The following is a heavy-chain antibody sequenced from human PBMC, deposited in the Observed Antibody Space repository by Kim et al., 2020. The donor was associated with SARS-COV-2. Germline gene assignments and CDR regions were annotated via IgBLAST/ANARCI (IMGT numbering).Heavy chain of an antibody. V-gene: IGHV3-23*01. Sequence: DPGKGRFTNSRDNSKNKLYLQMNSLRAEDTAVYDCAKTIWFGELLRHGMDVWGQGTTVTVSS. CDR3: AKTIWFGELLRHGMDV. J-gene: IGHJ6*02. D-gene: IGHD3-10*01.